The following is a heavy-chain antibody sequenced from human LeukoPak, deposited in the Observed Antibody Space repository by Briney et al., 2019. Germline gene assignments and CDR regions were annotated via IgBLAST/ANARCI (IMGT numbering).Heavy chain of an antibody. CDR3: ARGLLAVARSGAFDI. J-gene: IGHJ3*02. D-gene: IGHD6-19*01. V-gene: IGHV3-21*01. CDR1: GFIFSDYS. CDR2: ISSSSSYI. Sequence: GGSLRLSCVVSGFIFSDYSMNWVRQAPGKGLEWVSSISSSSSYIYYADSVKGRFTISRDNAKNSLYLQMNSPRAEDTAVYYCARGLLAVARSGAFDIWGQGTMVTVSS.